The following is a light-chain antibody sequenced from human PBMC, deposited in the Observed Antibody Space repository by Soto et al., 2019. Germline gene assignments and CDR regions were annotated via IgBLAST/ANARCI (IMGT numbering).Light chain of an antibody. CDR2: AVS. J-gene: IGLJ1*01. Sequence: QSVLTQPASVSGSPGQSITISCTGTSSDVGLYDYVSWYQQHPGKAPQLMIYAVSNRPSGVSNRFSASKSGNTASMTVSGLQAEDEDDYYCSSYAGSSNVFGTGTKVTVL. V-gene: IGLV2-14*01. CDR3: SSYAGSSNV. CDR1: SSDVGLYDY.